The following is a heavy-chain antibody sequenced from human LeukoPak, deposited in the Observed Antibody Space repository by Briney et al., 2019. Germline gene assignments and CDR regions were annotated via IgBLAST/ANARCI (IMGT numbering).Heavy chain of an antibody. Sequence: GGSLRLSCAASALTFSNYWMSWVRQAPGKGLEWVANVKEDGSEINYVDSVKGRFTISRDNAKNSLYLQMNSLRVDDTAVYYCARDRGYSTFDYWGQGTLVTVSS. CDR3: ARDRGYSTFDY. CDR2: VKEDGSEI. V-gene: IGHV3-7*01. CDR1: ALTFSNYW. D-gene: IGHD4-23*01. J-gene: IGHJ4*02.